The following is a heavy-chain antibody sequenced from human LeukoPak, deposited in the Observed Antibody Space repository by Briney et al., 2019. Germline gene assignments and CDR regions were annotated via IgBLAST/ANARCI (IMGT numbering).Heavy chain of an antibody. J-gene: IGHJ4*02. V-gene: IGHV1-8*01. Sequence: ASVKVSCKASGYTFTNNGINWVRQATGQGIEWMGWVSPDSGDTGYAPNFRGRVTMTTDTSINTAYMELTSLTSEDTAIYYCTRGRAAGDWGQGTLVTVSS. CDR1: GYTFTNNG. CDR2: VSPDSGDT. D-gene: IGHD6-19*01. CDR3: TRGRAAGD.